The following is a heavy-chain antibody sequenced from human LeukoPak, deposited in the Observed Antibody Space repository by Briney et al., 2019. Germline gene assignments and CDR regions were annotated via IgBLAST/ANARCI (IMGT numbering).Heavy chain of an antibody. D-gene: IGHD3-22*01. J-gene: IGHJ3*02. CDR3: AKDSYYYDSSGGDAFDI. CDR1: GFTFSSYA. CDR2: ISGSGGST. V-gene: IGHV3-23*01. Sequence: PGGSLRLSCAASGFTFSSYAMSWVRQAPGKGLEWVSAISGSGGSTYYADSVKGRFTISRDNSKNTLYLQMNSLRAEDTAVYYCAKDSYYYDSSGGDAFDIWGQGTMVTVSS.